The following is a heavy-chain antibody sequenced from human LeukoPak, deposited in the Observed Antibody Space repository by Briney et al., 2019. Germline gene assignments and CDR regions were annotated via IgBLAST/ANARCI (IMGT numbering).Heavy chain of an antibody. J-gene: IGHJ6*03. Sequence: GGSRRLSCAASGFTFSDYYMSWIRQAPGKGLEWVSYISSSGSTIYYADSVKGRFTISRDNAKNSLYLQMNSLRAEDTAVYYCARGGSYQYYYYYMDVWGKGTTVTVSS. D-gene: IGHD1-26*01. CDR2: ISSSGSTI. CDR1: GFTFSDYY. CDR3: ARGGSYQYYYYYMDV. V-gene: IGHV3-11*04.